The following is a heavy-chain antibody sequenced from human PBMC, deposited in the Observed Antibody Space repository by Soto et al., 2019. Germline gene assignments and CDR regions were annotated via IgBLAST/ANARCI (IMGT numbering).Heavy chain of an antibody. CDR3: ATSRSVTGNFDY. V-gene: IGHV5-51*01. J-gene: IGHJ4*02. CDR1: GYNFVNSW. Sequence: PGESLKISCKASGYNFVNSWIGWVRQMPGKGLEWMGIIYPGDSDTKYSPSFQGQVTMSADKSISTAYLQWTSLKASDTAMYYCATSRSVTGNFDYWGQGTLVTVSS. CDR2: IYPGDSDT. D-gene: IGHD6-19*01.